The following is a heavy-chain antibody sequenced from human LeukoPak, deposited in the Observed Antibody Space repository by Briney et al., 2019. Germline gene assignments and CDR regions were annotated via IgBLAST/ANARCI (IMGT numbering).Heavy chain of an antibody. D-gene: IGHD4-17*01. Sequence: PGGSLRLSCAASGFTFSSYAMHWVRQAPGKGLEWVAVISYDGSNKYYADSVKGRFTISRDNSKNTLYLQMNSLRAEDTAVYYCARGMTTVTSGLDYWGQGTLVTVSS. J-gene: IGHJ4*02. CDR3: ARGMTTVTSGLDY. CDR1: GFTFSSYA. V-gene: IGHV3-30-3*01. CDR2: ISYDGSNK.